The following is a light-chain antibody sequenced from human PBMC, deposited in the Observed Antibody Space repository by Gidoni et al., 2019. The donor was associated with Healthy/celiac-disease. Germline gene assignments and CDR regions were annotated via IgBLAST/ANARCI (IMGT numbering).Light chain of an antibody. Sequence: QSALTHPPSASGSPAQSVTISCTGTSSDVGGYNYVSWYQQHPGKAPKLIIYEVSKRPSVVPDRFSGSKSGNTASLTVVGLQAEEDADYYCSSYAGSNNLVFGGGTKLTVL. J-gene: IGLJ3*02. V-gene: IGLV2-8*01. CDR2: EVS. CDR3: SSYAGSNNLV. CDR1: SSDVGGYNY.